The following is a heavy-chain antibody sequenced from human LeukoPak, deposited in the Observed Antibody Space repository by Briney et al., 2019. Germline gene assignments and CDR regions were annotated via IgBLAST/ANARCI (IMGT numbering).Heavy chain of an antibody. CDR1: GFTFSSYA. D-gene: IGHD3-10*01. J-gene: IGHJ3*02. Sequence: GGSLRLSCAASGFTFSSYAMSRVRQVPGKGLVWVSRINSDGSSTSYADSVKGRFTISRDNAKNTLYVQMNSLRAEDTAVYYCSTGSGHAFDIWGRGTMVTVSS. CDR3: STGSGHAFDI. CDR2: INSDGSST. V-gene: IGHV3-74*01.